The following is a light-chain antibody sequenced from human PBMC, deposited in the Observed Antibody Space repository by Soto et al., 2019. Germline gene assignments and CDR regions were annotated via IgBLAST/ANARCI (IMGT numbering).Light chain of an antibody. CDR1: QDINNY. CDR2: DAS. CDR3: QQYDNLPLT. Sequence: DIQMTQSPSSLSASVGDRVTITCQASQDINNYLNWYQQKSGKAPKLLIYDASDLETGVPSRFSGSGSGTDFTFTISSLQPEDIATYYCQQYDNLPLTFGGRTKVDIK. V-gene: IGKV1-33*01. J-gene: IGKJ4*01.